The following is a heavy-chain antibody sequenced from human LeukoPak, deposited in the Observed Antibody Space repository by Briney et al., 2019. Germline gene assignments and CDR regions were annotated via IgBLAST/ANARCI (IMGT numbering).Heavy chain of an antibody. CDR3: ARSYYYDSSGYWSRASFCFDY. CDR2: ITHSGST. V-gene: IGHV4-34*01. J-gene: IGHJ4*02. D-gene: IGHD3-22*01. Sequence: SETLSLTCAVYGGSFSGYYWSWIRQPPGKGLEWIGEITHSGSTNYNPSLKSRVTISVDTSKNQFSLKLSSVTAADTAVYYCARSYYYDSSGYWSRASFCFDYWGQGTLVTVSS. CDR1: GGSFSGYY.